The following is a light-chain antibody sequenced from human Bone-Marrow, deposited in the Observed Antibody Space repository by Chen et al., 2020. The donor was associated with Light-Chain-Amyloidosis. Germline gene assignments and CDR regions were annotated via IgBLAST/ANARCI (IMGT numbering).Light chain of an antibody. CDR2: DDS. Sequence: SYVLTQPSSVSVAPVQTATIACGGNNIGSTSVHWYQQTPGQAPLLVVYDDSDRPSGIPERLSCSNSGNRAPLTSSSVEAGDEADYYCQVWDRSSDRPVFGGGTKLTVL. J-gene: IGLJ3*02. V-gene: IGLV3-21*02. CDR1: NIGSTS. CDR3: QVWDRSSDRPV.